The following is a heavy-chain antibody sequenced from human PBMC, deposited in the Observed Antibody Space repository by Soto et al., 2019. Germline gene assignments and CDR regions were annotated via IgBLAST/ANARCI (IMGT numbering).Heavy chain of an antibody. D-gene: IGHD5-18*01. CDR3: AREGGFSSREFDS. J-gene: IGHJ4*01. Sequence: ASVKVSCKAAGYTFTRDNIHWVRQAHGKGLEWMGVIHPSDSRTTFAQKFQGRVTMTRETSTNTVHMELSSLRSEDTAVYYCAREGGFSSREFDSWGHGTQVTVSS. CDR2: IHPSDSRT. V-gene: IGHV1-46*01. CDR1: GYTFTRDN.